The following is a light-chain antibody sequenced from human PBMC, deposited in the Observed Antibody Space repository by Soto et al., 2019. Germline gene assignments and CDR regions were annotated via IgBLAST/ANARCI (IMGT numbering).Light chain of an antibody. CDR2: ETS. V-gene: IGLV7-46*01. J-gene: IGLJ2*01. CDR3: LLSYPTNRV. Sequence: QPVVTQEPSLTVSPGGTVTLTCASSTGAVTSGHYPYWFQQKPGQAPRTLIYETSTKQSWTPARFSGSLLGGKAVLTLSGAHPEDEAEYYCLLSYPTNRVFGAGTKLTVL. CDR1: TGAVTSGHY.